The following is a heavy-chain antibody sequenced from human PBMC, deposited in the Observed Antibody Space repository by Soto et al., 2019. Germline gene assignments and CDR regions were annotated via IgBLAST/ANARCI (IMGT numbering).Heavy chain of an antibody. J-gene: IGHJ4*02. CDR2: ISAYNGNT. Sequence: QVQLVQSGAEVKKPGASVKVSCKASGYTFTSYGISWVRQAPGQGLEWRGWISAYNGNTKYAQKPQXXXTXXTDTSTSTAYMALRSLRSDDTAVYYCARGLPPEDYWGQGTLVTVSS. CDR1: GYTFTSYG. V-gene: IGHV1-18*01. CDR3: ARGLPPEDY. D-gene: IGHD2-15*01.